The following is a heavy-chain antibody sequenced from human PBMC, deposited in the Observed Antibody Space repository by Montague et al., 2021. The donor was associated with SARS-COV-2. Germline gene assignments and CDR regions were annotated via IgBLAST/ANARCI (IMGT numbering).Heavy chain of an antibody. CDR3: EMRGGALDAFDI. CDR2: IGRT. Sequence: IGRTSSNPSLKIRVTISVDPSKNQFSLTLSSLTAADTSVYYCEMRGGALDAFDIWGQGTMVIVSS. J-gene: IGHJ3*02. D-gene: IGHD4-17*01. V-gene: IGHV4-39*01.